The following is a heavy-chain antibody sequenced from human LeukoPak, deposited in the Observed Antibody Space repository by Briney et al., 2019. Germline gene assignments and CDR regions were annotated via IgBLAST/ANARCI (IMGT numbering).Heavy chain of an antibody. V-gene: IGHV5-51*01. CDR2: IYPGDSDT. J-gene: IGHJ6*03. CDR1: GYSFTSYW. D-gene: IGHD4-11*01. CDR3: ARLPTTVTTLTNFHYYYMDV. Sequence: GESLKISCKGSGYSFTSYWIGWVRQMPGKGLEWMGIIYPGDSDTRYGPSFQGQVTISADKSISTAYLQWSSPKASDTAIYYCARLPTTVTTLTNFHYYYMDVWGKGTTVTVSS.